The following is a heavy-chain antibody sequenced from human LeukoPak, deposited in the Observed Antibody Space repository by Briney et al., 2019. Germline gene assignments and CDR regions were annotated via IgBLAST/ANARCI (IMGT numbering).Heavy chain of an antibody. Sequence: ASVKVSCKASGYTLTGYYMHWVRQAPGQGLEWMGWINPNSGGTNYAQKFQGRVTMTRDTSISTAYMELSRLRSDDTAVYYCARGPPLQAARPFDYWGQGTLVTVSS. V-gene: IGHV1-2*02. J-gene: IGHJ4*02. CDR1: GYTLTGYY. CDR3: ARGPPLQAARPFDY. D-gene: IGHD6-6*01. CDR2: INPNSGGT.